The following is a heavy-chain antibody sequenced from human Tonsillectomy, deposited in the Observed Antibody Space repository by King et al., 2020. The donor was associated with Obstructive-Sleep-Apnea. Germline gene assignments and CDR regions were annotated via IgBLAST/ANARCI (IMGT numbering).Heavy chain of an antibody. CDR3: ARDRDCRSTSCFFGMDV. D-gene: IGHD2-2*01. Sequence: VQLVESGGGLVQPGGSLRLSFAASGFTFSSYCMHCVRQAPGKGLVWVSRINSDGSTPTYAGSVKGRFTISRDNAKNTLHLQMRSLRAEDTAVYFCARDRDCRSTSCFFGMDVWGQGTTVTVSS. CDR1: GFTFSSYC. J-gene: IGHJ6*02. V-gene: IGHV3-74*01. CDR2: INSDGSTP.